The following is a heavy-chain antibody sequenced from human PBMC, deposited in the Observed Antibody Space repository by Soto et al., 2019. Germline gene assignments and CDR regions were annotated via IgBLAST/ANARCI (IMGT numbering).Heavy chain of an antibody. CDR2: IYFSGST. Sequence: CDNLSLTCSVSGASIRNTSDYWGWIRQPPGTGLEWVGTIYFSGSTFYNPSLKSRVTISIDTSKNQFSLRLSSVTAADTAVYYCARHGSYWGQGTLGTVAS. CDR3: ARHGSY. V-gene: IGHV4-39*01. CDR1: GASIRNTSDY. J-gene: IGHJ4*02.